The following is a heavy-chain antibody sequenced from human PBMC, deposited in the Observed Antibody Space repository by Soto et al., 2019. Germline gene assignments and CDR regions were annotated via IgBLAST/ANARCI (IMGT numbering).Heavy chain of an antibody. Sequence: PSETLSLTCAVSGYSISSGYYWGWIRQPPGKGLEWIGSIYHSGSTYYNPSLKSRVTISVDTSKNQFSLKLSSVTAADTAVYYCARDRVGXVVVPAAICHYYYGMDVWGQGTTVTVSS. CDR3: ARDRVGXVVVPAAICHYYYGMDV. D-gene: IGHD2-2*02. CDR2: IYHSGST. CDR1: GYSISSGYY. V-gene: IGHV4-38-2*02. J-gene: IGHJ6*02.